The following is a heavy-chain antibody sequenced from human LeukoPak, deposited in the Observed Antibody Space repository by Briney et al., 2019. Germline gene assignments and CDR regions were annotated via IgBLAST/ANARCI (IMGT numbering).Heavy chain of an antibody. D-gene: IGHD3-10*01. J-gene: IGHJ4*02. CDR2: ISAYNGNT. V-gene: IGHV1-18*01. Sequence: ASVKVSCKASGYTFTSYGISWVRQAPGQGLEWMGWISAYNGNTNYAQKLQGRVTMTTDTSTSTAYMELRSLRSDDTAVYYCARELYYYGSGKKNYFDYWGQGTLVTVSS. CDR1: GYTFTSYG. CDR3: ARELYYYGSGKKNYFDY.